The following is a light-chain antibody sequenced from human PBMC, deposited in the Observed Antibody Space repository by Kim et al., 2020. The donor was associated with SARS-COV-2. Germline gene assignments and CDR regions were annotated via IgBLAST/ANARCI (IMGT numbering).Light chain of an antibody. CDR3: SSYTSGSTVV. CDR2: DVS. J-gene: IGLJ3*02. Sequence: QSALTQPASVSGSPGQSITISCTGTTNDIGGYNYVSWYQQHPGKAPKLMIYDVSERPSGVSNRFSASKSGNTASLTISGLQTEDEADYYCSSYTSGSTVVFGGGTKLTVL. CDR1: TNDIGGYNY. V-gene: IGLV2-14*03.